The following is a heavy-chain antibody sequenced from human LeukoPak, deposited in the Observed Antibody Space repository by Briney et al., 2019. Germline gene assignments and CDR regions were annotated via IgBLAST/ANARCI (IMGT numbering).Heavy chain of an antibody. Sequence: ASVKVSCKASGDTFTINDINWVRQATGRGLEWMGWINPKSGDTNFAQKFQGRVTMTRDTSITTAYMELSRLTSDDTAVYYCARDYYGSGSFSGHWGQGTLVTVSS. CDR1: GDTFTIND. D-gene: IGHD3-10*01. CDR3: ARDYYGSGSFSGH. CDR2: INPKSGDT. V-gene: IGHV1-2*02. J-gene: IGHJ4*02.